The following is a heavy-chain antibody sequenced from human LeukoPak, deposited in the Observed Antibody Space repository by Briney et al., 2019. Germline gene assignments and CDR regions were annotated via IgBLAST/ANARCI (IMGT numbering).Heavy chain of an antibody. Sequence: GGSLRLSCTVSGFTVSSNSMSWVRQAPGKGLEWVSFIYSDNTHYSDSVEGRFIISRDNSKNTLYLQMNSLRAEDTAVYYCARRAGAYSHPYDYWGQGTLVTVSS. D-gene: IGHD4/OR15-4a*01. CDR1: GFTVSSNS. V-gene: IGHV3-53*01. CDR2: IYSDNT. J-gene: IGHJ4*02. CDR3: ARRAGAYSHPYDY.